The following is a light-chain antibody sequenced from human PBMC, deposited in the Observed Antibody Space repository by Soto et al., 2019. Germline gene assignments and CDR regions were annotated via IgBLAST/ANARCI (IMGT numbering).Light chain of an antibody. CDR3: QKYNSAPRT. Sequence: DIQLTQSPSFLSASVGDRVTITCRASQGISTFLAWYQQHPGTAPKRLIYDASNLQSGVPSRFSGSGSGTEFTLTISSLQPEDVATYYCQKYNSAPRTFGQGTKVDIK. CDR1: QGISTF. CDR2: DAS. V-gene: IGKV1-9*01. J-gene: IGKJ1*01.